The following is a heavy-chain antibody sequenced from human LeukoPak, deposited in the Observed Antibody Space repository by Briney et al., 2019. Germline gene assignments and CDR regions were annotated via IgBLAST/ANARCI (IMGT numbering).Heavy chain of an antibody. CDR1: GFVYSTAW. CDR3: TTDFSHFHFWSGFYSY. V-gene: IGHV3-15*01. D-gene: IGHD3-3*02. CDR2: IKYKVDDNEKP. J-gene: IGHJ4*02. Sequence: GGPLRLSCGASGFVYSTAWVVALRESRGEAVEGFVRIKYKVDDNEKPDYATPVLCRFVLSRVYSQNVMYLKINSLKTDDTAVYYCTTDFSHFHFWSGFYSYWGQGGLVTVSS.